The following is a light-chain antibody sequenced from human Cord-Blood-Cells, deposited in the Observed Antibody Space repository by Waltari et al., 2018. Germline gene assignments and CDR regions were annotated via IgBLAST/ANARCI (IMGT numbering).Light chain of an antibody. V-gene: IGKV4-1*01. CDR1: QSVLYSSNNKNY. CDR2: WAS. J-gene: IGKJ3*01. Sequence: DIVMTQSPDSLAVSLGERATINCKSSQSVLYSSNNKNYLAWYQQKPGQPPNLLIYWASTRYAGVPDRCSGSGSGTDFTLTISSLQAEDVAVYYCQQYYSTPFTFGPGSKVDI. CDR3: QQYYSTPFT.